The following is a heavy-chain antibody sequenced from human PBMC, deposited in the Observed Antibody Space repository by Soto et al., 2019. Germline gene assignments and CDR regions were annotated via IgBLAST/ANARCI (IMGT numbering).Heavy chain of an antibody. CDR2: IIPIFGTA. V-gene: IGHV1-69*13. CDR3: ARVGGRDGCNYYYYYYGMDV. CDR1: GGTFSSYA. D-gene: IGHD5-12*01. J-gene: IGHJ6*02. Sequence: GASVKVSCKASGGTFSSYAISWVRQAPGQGLEWMGGIIPIFGTANYAQKFQGRVTITADESTSTAYMELSSLRSEDTAVYYCARVGGRDGCNYYYYYYGMDVWGQGTTVTVSS.